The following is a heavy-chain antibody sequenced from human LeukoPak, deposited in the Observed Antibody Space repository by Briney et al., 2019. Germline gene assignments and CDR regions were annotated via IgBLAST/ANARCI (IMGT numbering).Heavy chain of an antibody. D-gene: IGHD2-2*01. V-gene: IGHV3-30*03. CDR2: ISYDGSNK. J-gene: IGHJ4*02. Sequence: GRSLRLSCAAPGFTFSSYGMHWVRQAPGKGLEWVAVISYDGSNKYYADSVKGRFTISRDNSKNTLYLQMNSLRAEDTAVYYCATRTGIVVVPAATEPFDYWGQGTLVTVSS. CDR1: GFTFSSYG. CDR3: ATRTGIVVVPAATEPFDY.